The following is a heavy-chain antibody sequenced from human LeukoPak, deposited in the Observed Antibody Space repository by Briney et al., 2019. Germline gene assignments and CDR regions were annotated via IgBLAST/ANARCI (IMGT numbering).Heavy chain of an antibody. CDR1: GFTFRRYT. Sequence: PGGSLRLSCAASGFTFRRYTMTWVRQAPGRGLEWVSSISSNSAYIYYADSLRGRLTISRDNAKNSLYLQVDSLGADDTAVYYCAREGGFHYGSSGDAFDIWGQGTMVTVSS. V-gene: IGHV3-21*01. D-gene: IGHD3-22*01. CDR3: AREGGFHYGSSGDAFDI. J-gene: IGHJ3*02. CDR2: ISSNSAYI.